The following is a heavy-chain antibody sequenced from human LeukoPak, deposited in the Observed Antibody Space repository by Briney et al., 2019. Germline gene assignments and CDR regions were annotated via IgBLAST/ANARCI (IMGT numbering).Heavy chain of an antibody. CDR3: ARGTMDTAMVTGFFDY. Sequence: GGSLRLSCAASGFTFSSYWMSWVRQAPGKGLEWVANINQNGSEKYYVDSVKGRFTISRDNAKNSLYLQMNSLRAEDTAVYYCARGTMDTAMVTGFFDYWGQGTLVTVSS. J-gene: IGHJ4*02. D-gene: IGHD5-18*01. CDR1: GFTFSSYW. V-gene: IGHV3-7*01. CDR2: INQNGSEK.